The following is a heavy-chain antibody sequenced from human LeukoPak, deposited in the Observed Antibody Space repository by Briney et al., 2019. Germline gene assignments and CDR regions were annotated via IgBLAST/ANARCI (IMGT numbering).Heavy chain of an antibody. J-gene: IGHJ4*02. V-gene: IGHV3-33*01. CDR3: ARKPHDTLTGYLGYFDY. D-gene: IGHD3-9*01. Sequence: PGGSLRLSCAASGFTFSSYGMHWVRQAPGKGLEWVAVIWYDGSNKYYADSVKGRFTISRDNSKNTLYLQMNSLRAEDTAVYYCARKPHDTLTGYLGYFDYWGQGTLVTVSS. CDR1: GFTFSSYG. CDR2: IWYDGSNK.